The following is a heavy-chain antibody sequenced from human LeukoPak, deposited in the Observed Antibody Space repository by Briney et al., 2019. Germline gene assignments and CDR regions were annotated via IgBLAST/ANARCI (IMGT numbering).Heavy chain of an antibody. CDR3: AREKTILTGYYIGY. D-gene: IGHD3-9*01. V-gene: IGHV1-2*02. J-gene: IGHJ4*02. CDR1: GYTFTGYY. CDR2: INPNSGGT. Sequence: ATVKVSCKASGYTFTGYYMHWVRQAPGQGLAWMGWINPNSGGTNYAQKFQGRVTMTRDTSIGTAYMELSRLRSDDTAVYYCAREKTILTGYYIGYWGQGTLVTVSS.